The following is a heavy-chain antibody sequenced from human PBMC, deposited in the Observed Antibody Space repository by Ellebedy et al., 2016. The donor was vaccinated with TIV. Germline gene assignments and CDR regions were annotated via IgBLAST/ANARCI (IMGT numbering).Heavy chain of an antibody. D-gene: IGHD3-10*01. Sequence: GESLKISCTVSGFTFSSYAMHWVRLAPGKGLEWVTLISYDGSNKYNADFVKGRFTVSRDNAKNTLYLQMNSLRAEDTAVYYCARDRDGVFDYWGQGTLVTVSS. V-gene: IGHV3-30*04. CDR1: GFTFSSYA. CDR3: ARDRDGVFDY. CDR2: ISYDGSNK. J-gene: IGHJ4*02.